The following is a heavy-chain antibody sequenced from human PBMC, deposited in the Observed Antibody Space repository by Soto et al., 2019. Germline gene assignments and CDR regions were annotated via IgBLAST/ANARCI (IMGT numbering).Heavy chain of an antibody. J-gene: IGHJ4*02. CDR1: GGSLSSYF. V-gene: IGHV4-59*01. CDR2: VYYSGHT. Sequence: QVQLQESGPGLVKPSETLSVNCSVSGGSLSSYFWTWIRQIPGRGLEWIGHVYYSGHTKYNPSLANRVTFSVDTSNNQFFLTLTSVTAADTATYFCARASQYYGSGPFDFWGQGTLVTVSS. CDR3: ARASQYYGSGPFDF. D-gene: IGHD3-10*01.